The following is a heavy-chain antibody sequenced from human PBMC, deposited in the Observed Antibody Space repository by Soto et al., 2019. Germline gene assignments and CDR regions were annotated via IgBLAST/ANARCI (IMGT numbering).Heavy chain of an antibody. Sequence: GASVKVSCKASGYTFTSHAMHWVRQAPGQRLEWMGWIHAGNGNTEHSQKFQGRVTITRDTSASTAYLELGSLRSEDTAVYYCARAACSSTSCYNYYAYGMDVWGQGTAVTVSS. CDR2: IHAGNGNT. D-gene: IGHD2-2*01. CDR3: ARAACSSTSCYNYYAYGMDV. V-gene: IGHV1-3*01. J-gene: IGHJ6*02. CDR1: GYTFTSHA.